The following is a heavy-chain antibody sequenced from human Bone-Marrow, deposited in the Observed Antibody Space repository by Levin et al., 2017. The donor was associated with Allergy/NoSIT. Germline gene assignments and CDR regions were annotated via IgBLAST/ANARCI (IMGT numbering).Heavy chain of an antibody. V-gene: IGHV3-30*18. D-gene: IGHD6-13*01. CDR1: GFTFSAYG. CDR2: ISYDGSNE. Sequence: GGSLRLSCAASGFTFSAYGMHWVRQAPGKGLEWVAGISYDGSNEYYADSVEGRVTISRDKSKNTLYLQMNSLRAEDTAVYYCAKDAVIASSWYLIGYFHQWGQGTLVSVSS. CDR3: AKDAVIASSWYLIGYFHQ. J-gene: IGHJ1*01.